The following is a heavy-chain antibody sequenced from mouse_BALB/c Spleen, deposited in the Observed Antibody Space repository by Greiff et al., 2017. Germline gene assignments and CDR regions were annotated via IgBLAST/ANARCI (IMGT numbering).Heavy chain of an antibody. CDR2: INPSTGYT. D-gene: IGHD1-1*01. CDR3: ARSNYGSSYPWFAY. V-gene: IGHV1-7*01. Sequence: VHLVESGAELAKPGASVKMSCKASGYTFTSYWMHWVKQRPGQGLEWIGYINPSTGYTEYNQKFKDKATLTADKSSSTAYMQLSSLTSEDSAVYYCARSNYGSSYPWFAYWGQGTLVTVSA. J-gene: IGHJ3*01. CDR1: GYTFTSYW.